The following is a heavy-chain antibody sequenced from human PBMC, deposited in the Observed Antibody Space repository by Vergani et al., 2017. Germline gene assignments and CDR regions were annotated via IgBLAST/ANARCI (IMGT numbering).Heavy chain of an antibody. J-gene: IGHJ6*03. V-gene: IGHV4-59*01. CDR1: GGSISSYY. Sequence: QVRLQESGPGLVKPSETLSLTCTVSGGSISSYYWSWIRQPPGKGLEWIGYIYYSGSTNYNPSLKSRVTISVDTSKNQFSLKLSSVTAADTAVYYCAREAAMVRYYYYMDVWGKGTTVTVSS. CDR2: IYYSGST. D-gene: IGHD3-10*01. CDR3: AREAAMVRYYYYMDV.